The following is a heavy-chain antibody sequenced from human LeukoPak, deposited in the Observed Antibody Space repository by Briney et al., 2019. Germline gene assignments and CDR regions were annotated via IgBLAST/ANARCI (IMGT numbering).Heavy chain of an antibody. V-gene: IGHV1-2*06. CDR2: INPNSGGT. CDR3: ATVAYYYDSSGYGDNRFDP. Sequence: ASVKVSCKASGYTFTGYYMHWVRQAPGQGLEWMGRINPNSGGTNYSQKFQGRVTMTRDTSISTAYMELSRLRSDDTAVYYCATVAYYYDSSGYGDNRFDPWGQGTPVTVSS. D-gene: IGHD3-22*01. CDR1: GYTFTGYY. J-gene: IGHJ5*02.